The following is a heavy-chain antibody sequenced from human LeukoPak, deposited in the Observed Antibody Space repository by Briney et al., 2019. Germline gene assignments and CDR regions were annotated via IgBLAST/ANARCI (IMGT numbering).Heavy chain of an antibody. Sequence: GGSLRLSCAASGFTFSSYAMSWVRQAPGKGLEWVSAISGSGGSTYFADSVKGRFTISRDNSKNTLYLQMNSLRAEDTAVYYCAKGPPITMIVIGDAFDIWGQGTMVTVSS. J-gene: IGHJ3*02. D-gene: IGHD3-22*01. CDR2: ISGSGGST. CDR3: AKGPPITMIVIGDAFDI. CDR1: GFTFSSYA. V-gene: IGHV3-23*01.